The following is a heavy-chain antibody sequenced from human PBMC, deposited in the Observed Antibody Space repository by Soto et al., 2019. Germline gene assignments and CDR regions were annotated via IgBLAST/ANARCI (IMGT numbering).Heavy chain of an antibody. D-gene: IGHD3-22*01. Sequence: ASETLSLTCTVSGGSISSGVYYWSWIRQHPGKGLEWIGYIYYSGSTYYNPSLKSRVTISVDTSKNQFSLKLSSVTAADTAVYYCARRLYYDSSGFEGGGMDVWGQGTTVTVSS. J-gene: IGHJ6*02. CDR2: IYYSGST. CDR3: ARRLYYDSSGFEGGGMDV. CDR1: GGSISSGVYY. V-gene: IGHV4-31*03.